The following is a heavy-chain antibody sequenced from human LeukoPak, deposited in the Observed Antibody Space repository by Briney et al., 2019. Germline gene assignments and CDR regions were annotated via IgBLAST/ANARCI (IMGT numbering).Heavy chain of an antibody. D-gene: IGHD3-16*01. CDR2: TIPIVGVE. J-gene: IGHJ6*02. V-gene: IGHV1-69*02. Sequence: SVKVSCKVSGGTFSKNSISWVRQAPGQGLEWMGRTIPIVGVEHYAQKFQGRVTITADMSTSTAYMDLSSLRSDDTAVYYCARVKAVGVPVAIDAYFDYEMDVWGQGTTVIVSS. CDR3: ARVKAVGVPVAIDAYFDYEMDV. CDR1: GGTFSKNS.